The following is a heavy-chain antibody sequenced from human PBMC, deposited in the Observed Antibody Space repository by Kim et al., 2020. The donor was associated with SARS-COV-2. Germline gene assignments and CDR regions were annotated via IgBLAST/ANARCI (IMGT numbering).Heavy chain of an antibody. J-gene: IGHJ6*02. D-gene: IGHD3-10*01. CDR1: GGSFSGYY. CDR2: INHSGST. V-gene: IGHV4-34*01. CDR3: ARGYFVSRFRPIWFGELLERYYYGMDV. Sequence: SETLSLTCAVYGGSFSGYYWSWIRQPPGKGLEWIGEINHSGSTNYNPSLKSRVTISVDTSKNQFSLKLSSVTAADTAVYYCARGYFVSRFRPIWFGELLERYYYGMDVWGQGTTVTVSS.